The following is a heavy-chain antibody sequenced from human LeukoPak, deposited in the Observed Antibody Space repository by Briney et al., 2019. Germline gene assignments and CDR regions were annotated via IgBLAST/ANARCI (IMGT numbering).Heavy chain of an antibody. Sequence: SETLSPTCTVSGGSISSSSYYWGWIRQPPGKGLEWIGSIYYSGSTYYNPSLKSRVTISVDTSKNQFSLKLSSVTAADTAVYYCARHLYPHFDYWGQGTLVTVSS. CDR1: GGSISSSSYY. V-gene: IGHV4-39*01. J-gene: IGHJ4*02. CDR2: IYYSGST. CDR3: ARHLYPHFDY.